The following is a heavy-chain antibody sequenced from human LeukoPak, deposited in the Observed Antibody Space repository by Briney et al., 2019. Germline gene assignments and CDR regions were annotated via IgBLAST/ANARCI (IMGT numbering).Heavy chain of an antibody. V-gene: IGHV4-59*08. CDR2: IYYSGST. CDR1: GGSISSYY. Sequence: SETLSLTCTVSGGSISSYYWSWIRQPPGKGLGWIGYIYYSGSTNYNPSLKSRVTISVDTSKNQFSLKLSSVTAADTAVYYCARLGTYVPDWFDPWGQGTLVTVSS. J-gene: IGHJ5*02. CDR3: ARLGTYVPDWFDP. D-gene: IGHD3-16*01.